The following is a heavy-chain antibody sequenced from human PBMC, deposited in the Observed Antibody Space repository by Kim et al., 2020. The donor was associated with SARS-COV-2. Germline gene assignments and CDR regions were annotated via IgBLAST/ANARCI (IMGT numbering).Heavy chain of an antibody. CDR3: ARLWSATYPVAY. Sequence: GGSLRLSCAASGFTFSSYSMNWVRQAPGKGLECVSYISSSGATKYYADSVKGRFTISRDNAKSSLYLQMNSLRDEDTAIYYCARLWSATYPVAYWGQGTL. D-gene: IGHD3-3*01. CDR1: GFTFSSYS. CDR2: ISSSGATK. V-gene: IGHV3-48*02. J-gene: IGHJ4*02.